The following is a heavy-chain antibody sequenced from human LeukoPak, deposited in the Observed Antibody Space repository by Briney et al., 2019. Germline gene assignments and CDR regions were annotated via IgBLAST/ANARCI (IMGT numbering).Heavy chain of an antibody. J-gene: IGHJ6*03. CDR2: IGTASDT. CDR1: GFTFSSFD. V-gene: IGHV3-13*01. Sequence: GGSLRLFCAASGFTFSSFDMHWVRQPTGQGLEWVSTIGTASDTYYPGSVEGRFTLSRDNAKNSLYLQINSLTAGDTAVYYCARGPPRGKYYYMDVWGKGTTVTVSS. D-gene: IGHD1-1*01. CDR3: ARGPPRGKYYYMDV.